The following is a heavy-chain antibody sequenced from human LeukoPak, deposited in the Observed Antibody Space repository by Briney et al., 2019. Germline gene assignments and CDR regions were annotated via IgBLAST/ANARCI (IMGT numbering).Heavy chain of an antibody. V-gene: IGHV4-61*02. J-gene: IGHJ5*02. CDR3: ARAPYYYDSSGYPNWFDP. CDR2: IYTSGST. CDR1: GGSISSGSYY. D-gene: IGHD3-22*01. Sequence: SQTLSLTCTVSGGSISSGSYYWRWIRQPAGKGLEWIGRIYTSGSTNYNPSLKSRVTISVDTSKNQFSLKLSSVTAADTAVYYCARAPYYYDSSGYPNWFDPWGQGTLVTVSS.